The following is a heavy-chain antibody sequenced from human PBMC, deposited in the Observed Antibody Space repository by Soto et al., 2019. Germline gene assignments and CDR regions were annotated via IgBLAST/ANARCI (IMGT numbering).Heavy chain of an antibody. CDR1: GYTFTSYG. J-gene: IGHJ5*02. Sequence: ASVKVSCKASGYTFTSYGISWVRQAPGQGLEWMGWISAYNGNTNYAQKLQGRVTMTTDTSTSTAYMELRSLRSDDTAVYYCARDYSDYYDSSPMGWLHPWGQGTNVTVYS. CDR3: ARDYSDYYDSSPMGWLHP. D-gene: IGHD3-22*01. CDR2: ISAYNGNT. V-gene: IGHV1-18*01.